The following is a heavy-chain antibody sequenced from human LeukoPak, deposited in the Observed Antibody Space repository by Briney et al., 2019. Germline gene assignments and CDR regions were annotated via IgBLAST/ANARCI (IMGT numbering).Heavy chain of an antibody. CDR3: ARSPYGARYWYFDL. V-gene: IGHV4-34*01. CDR2: INHSGST. Sequence: SETVSLTCAVYGGSFSGYYWSWIRQPPGKGLEWIGEINHSGSTNYNPSLKSRVTISVDTSKNQFSLKLSSVTAADTAVYYCARSPYGARYWYFDLWGRGTLVTVS. J-gene: IGHJ2*01. CDR1: GGSFSGYY. D-gene: IGHD4-17*01.